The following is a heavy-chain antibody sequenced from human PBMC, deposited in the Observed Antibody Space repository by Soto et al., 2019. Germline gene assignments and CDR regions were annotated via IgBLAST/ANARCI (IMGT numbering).Heavy chain of an antibody. Sequence: PGGSLRLSCAASGFTFSSYGMHWVRQAPGKGLEWVAVISYDGSNKYYADSVKGRFTISRDNSKNTLYLQMNSLRAEDTAVYYCAKDRAGSGWSFDYWGQGTLVTVSS. D-gene: IGHD6-19*01. CDR2: ISYDGSNK. CDR1: GFTFSSYG. CDR3: AKDRAGSGWSFDY. V-gene: IGHV3-30*18. J-gene: IGHJ4*02.